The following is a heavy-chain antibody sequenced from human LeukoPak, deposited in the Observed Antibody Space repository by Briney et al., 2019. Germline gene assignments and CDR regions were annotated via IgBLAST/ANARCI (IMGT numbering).Heavy chain of an antibody. CDR1: GGSFSGYY. Sequence: SETLSLTCAVYGGSFSGYYWSWIRQPPGKGLEWIGEINHSGSTNYNPSLKSRVTISVDTSKNQSSLKLSSVTAADTAVYYCARGKPEFDYWGQGTLVTVSS. CDR3: ARGKPEFDY. J-gene: IGHJ4*02. V-gene: IGHV4-34*01. D-gene: IGHD1-14*01. CDR2: INHSGST.